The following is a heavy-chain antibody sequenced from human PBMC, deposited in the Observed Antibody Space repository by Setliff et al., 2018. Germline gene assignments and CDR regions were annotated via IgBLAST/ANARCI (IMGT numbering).Heavy chain of an antibody. V-gene: IGHV4-31*03. CDR3: ARAAGYSSSWYHYYYGMDV. CDR1: GGSISSGGYY. CDR2: IYYSGST. J-gene: IGHJ6*02. Sequence: LSLTCTVSGGSISSGGYYWSWIRQHPGKGLEWIGYIYYSGSTYYNPSLKSRVTISVDTSKNQFSLKLSSVTAADTAVYYCARAAGYSSSWYHYYYGMDVWGQGTTVTVSS. D-gene: IGHD6-13*01.